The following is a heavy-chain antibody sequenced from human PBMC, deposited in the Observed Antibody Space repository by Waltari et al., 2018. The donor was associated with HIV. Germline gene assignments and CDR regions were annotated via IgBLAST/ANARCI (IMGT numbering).Heavy chain of an antibody. Sequence: EVQLVESGGVVVQPGGSLRLSCAASGFTFDDYTMHWVRQAPGKGLECVFLINWDGGGTIYADSVKGRFTISRDNAKNSLYLQMNSLRDEDTAVYYCARSPEVVVVDYWGQGTLVTVSS. CDR2: INWDGGGT. CDR3: ARSPEVVVVDY. D-gene: IGHD2-15*01. CDR1: GFTFDDYT. V-gene: IGHV3-43*01. J-gene: IGHJ4*02.